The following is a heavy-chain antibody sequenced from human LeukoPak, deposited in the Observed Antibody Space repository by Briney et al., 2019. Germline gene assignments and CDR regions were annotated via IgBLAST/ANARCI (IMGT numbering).Heavy chain of an antibody. CDR2: IYYSGST. CDR1: GGSISSSSYY. J-gene: IGHJ6*03. CDR3: ARRSPYGTAKYPNYYYYYMDV. V-gene: IGHV4-39*07. D-gene: IGHD1-1*01. Sequence: SETLSLTCTVSGGSISSSSYYWGWIRQPPGKGLEWIGSIYYSGSTYYNPSLKSRVTISVDTSKNQFSLKLSSVTAADTAVYYCARRSPYGTAKYPNYYYYYMDVWGKGTTVTISS.